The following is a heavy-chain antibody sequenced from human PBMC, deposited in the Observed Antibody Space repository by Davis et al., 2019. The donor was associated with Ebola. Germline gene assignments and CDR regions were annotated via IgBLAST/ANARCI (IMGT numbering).Heavy chain of an antibody. Sequence: GSLRLSCAVSGFTVSSDYVTWVRQAPGKGLEWVSVIYSGGTTYYAESVKGRFTISRDNSKNTLYLQMNSLSADDTAVYYCATCGFCVSSSGIDYRGQGTLVTVSS. D-gene: IGHD6-19*01. CDR1: GFTVSSDY. CDR3: ATCGFCVSSSGIDY. CDR2: IYSGGTT. J-gene: IGHJ4*02. V-gene: IGHV3-53*01.